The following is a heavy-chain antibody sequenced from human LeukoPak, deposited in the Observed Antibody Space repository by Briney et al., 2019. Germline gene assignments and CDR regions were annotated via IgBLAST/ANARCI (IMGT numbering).Heavy chain of an antibody. V-gene: IGHV3-69-1*01. CDR1: GFTFSHYN. CDR3: ARVGYSGSFDY. D-gene: IGHD6-13*01. J-gene: IGHJ4*02. Sequence: GGSLRLSCAASGFTFSHYNMNWVRQAPGKGLEWVSYISDTGTIYYADSVKGRFTISRGNAENSLYLQMNSLRVEDTALYYCARVGYSGSFDYWGQGTLVTVSS. CDR2: ISDTGTI.